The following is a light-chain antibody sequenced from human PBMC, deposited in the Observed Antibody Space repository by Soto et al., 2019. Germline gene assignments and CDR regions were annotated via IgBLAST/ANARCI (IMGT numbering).Light chain of an antibody. V-gene: IGKV3-15*01. Sequence: EIVMTQSPATLSVSPGERATLSCRASQGVTTNLAWYQQKPGQAPRLLIYGASTRATGIPARFSGSESGTEFTLTISSLQSEDFEVYYCQQYNTWPLTFGGGTKVEIK. CDR3: QQYNTWPLT. J-gene: IGKJ4*01. CDR1: QGVTTN. CDR2: GAS.